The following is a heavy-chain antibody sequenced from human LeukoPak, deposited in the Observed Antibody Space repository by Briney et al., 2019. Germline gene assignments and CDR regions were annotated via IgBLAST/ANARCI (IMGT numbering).Heavy chain of an antibody. CDR2: IYPGDSDT. Sequence: HGESLKISCKGSGYSFNSYWIGWVRQMPGKGLEWMGIIYPGDSDTRYSPSLQGQVTISADKSISTAYLQWSSLQASDTAMYYCARAVGYSYGTTSWFDPWGQGTLVTVSS. CDR1: GYSFNSYW. J-gene: IGHJ5*02. D-gene: IGHD5-18*01. CDR3: ARAVGYSYGTTSWFDP. V-gene: IGHV5-51*01.